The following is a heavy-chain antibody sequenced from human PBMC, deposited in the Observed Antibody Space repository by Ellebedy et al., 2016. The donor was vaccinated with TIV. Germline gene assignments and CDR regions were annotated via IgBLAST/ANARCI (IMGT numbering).Heavy chain of an antibody. J-gene: IGHJ4*02. CDR2: IIPIFGAA. D-gene: IGHD1-7*01. CDR3: ARGGQITGTTL. CDR1: GGTFSSYA. V-gene: IGHV1-69*13. Sequence: SVKVSXXASGGTFSSYAISWVRQAPGQGLEWMGGIIPIFGAANYAQKFQGRVTITADESTSTAYMELSSLRSEDTAVYYCARGGQITGTTLWGQGTLVTVSS.